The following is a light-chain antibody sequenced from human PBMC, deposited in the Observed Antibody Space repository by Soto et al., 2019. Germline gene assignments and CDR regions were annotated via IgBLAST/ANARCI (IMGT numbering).Light chain of an antibody. CDR1: QDIRSS. J-gene: IGKJ4*01. CDR3: QQFNSSPFT. Sequence: DIQLTQSPSFLSASVGDRLTITCRASQDIRSSLAWYQQKPGKAPNLLIYTVSTLQSGVPSRFSGSRSGTEVTLTISSLQPEDLATYDCQQFNSSPFTFGGGTKVEI. CDR2: TVS. V-gene: IGKV1-9*01.